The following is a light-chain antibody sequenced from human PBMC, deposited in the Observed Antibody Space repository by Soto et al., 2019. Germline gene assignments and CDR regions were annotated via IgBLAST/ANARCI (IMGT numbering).Light chain of an antibody. V-gene: IGKV1-12*01. CDR1: QDIITW. CDR2: AAS. CDR3: QQYYSYPIT. J-gene: IGKJ5*01. Sequence: IQMTQSPSSVTASVGDRVTITCRASQDIITWLAWYQQKPGKAPKLLIYAASTLQSGVPSRFSGSGSGTDFTLTISCLQSEDFATYYCQQYYSYPITFGQGTRLEI.